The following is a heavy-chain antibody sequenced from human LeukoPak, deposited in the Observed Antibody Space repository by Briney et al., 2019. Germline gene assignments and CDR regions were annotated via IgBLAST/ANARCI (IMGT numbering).Heavy chain of an antibody. V-gene: IGHV4-39*01. Sequence: SGTLSLTCTVSGGSISSSSYYWGWIRQPPGKGLEWIGSIYYSGSTYYNPSLKSRVTISVDTSKNQFSLKLSSVTAADTAVYYCATVMVYAPFVYYFDYWGQGTLVTVSS. CDR3: ATVMVYAPFVYYFDY. CDR2: IYYSGST. CDR1: GGSISSSSYY. D-gene: IGHD2-8*01. J-gene: IGHJ4*02.